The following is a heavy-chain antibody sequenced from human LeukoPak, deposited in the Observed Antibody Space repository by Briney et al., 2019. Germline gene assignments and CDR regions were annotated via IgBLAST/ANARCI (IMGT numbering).Heavy chain of an antibody. D-gene: IGHD6-13*01. J-gene: IGHJ4*02. Sequence: GRSLRLSCAASGFTFSSYGMPWVRQAPGKGLEWVAVIWYDGSNKYYADSVKGRFTISRDNSKNTLYLQMNSLRAEDTAVYYCARDPREYSSSWVPFDYWGQGTLVTVSS. CDR1: GFTFSSYG. CDR2: IWYDGSNK. CDR3: ARDPREYSSSWVPFDY. V-gene: IGHV3-33*01.